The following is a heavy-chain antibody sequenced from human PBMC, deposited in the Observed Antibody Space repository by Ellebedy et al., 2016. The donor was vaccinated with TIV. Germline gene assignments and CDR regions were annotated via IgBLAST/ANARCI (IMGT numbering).Heavy chain of an antibody. Sequence: MPSETLSLTCIVSGGSISSYYWSWVRQPPGKGLEWIGYTYYSGSTNYNPSLKSRVTILVDTSKNQFSLKLSSVTAADTAVYYCARTRGYSYGLSAYLYYYAMDVWGQGTTITVSS. J-gene: IGHJ6*02. CDR2: TYYSGST. CDR3: ARTRGYSYGLSAYLYYYAMDV. CDR1: GGSISSYY. D-gene: IGHD5-18*01. V-gene: IGHV4-59*01.